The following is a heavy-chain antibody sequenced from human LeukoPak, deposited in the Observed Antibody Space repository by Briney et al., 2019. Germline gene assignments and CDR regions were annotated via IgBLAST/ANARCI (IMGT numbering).Heavy chain of an antibody. Sequence: PGGSLRLSRAASVFTFSNSGMHWVREAPGKGLEWVAFIRYDGSNKYYADSVKGRFTISRDNSKNTLYLQKNRLRAEDTAAYYCANSPGGSTGWFPDSWGQGTLVTVSS. CDR2: IRYDGSNK. J-gene: IGHJ4*02. CDR1: VFTFSNSG. CDR3: ANSPGGSTGWFPDS. V-gene: IGHV3-30*02. D-gene: IGHD6-19*01.